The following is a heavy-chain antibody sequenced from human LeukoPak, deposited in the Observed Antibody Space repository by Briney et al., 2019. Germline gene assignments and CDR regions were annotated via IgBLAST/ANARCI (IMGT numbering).Heavy chain of an antibody. J-gene: IGHJ4*02. CDR2: INPDGSDI. CDR1: GITLRTYW. Sequence: GGSLRLSCAASGITLRTYWMHWVRQAPGKGLEWVSCINPDGSDIRYADPVKGRFSISRDNARNMVSLQMNSLTVEDTAMYFCSTSLNLPGYWGQGTLVIVSS. D-gene: IGHD4/OR15-4a*01. CDR3: STSLNLPGY. V-gene: IGHV3-74*01.